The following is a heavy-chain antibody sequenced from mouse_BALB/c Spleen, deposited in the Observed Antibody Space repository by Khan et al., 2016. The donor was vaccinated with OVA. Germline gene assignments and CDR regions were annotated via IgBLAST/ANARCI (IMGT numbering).Heavy chain of an antibody. CDR3: ARHNYGPFAY. V-gene: IGHV5-6*01. J-gene: IGHJ3*01. D-gene: IGHD1-1*01. CDR1: GFTFSTYA. CDR2: INTGGDYI. Sequence: EVELVESGGDLVKPGGSLKLSCAASGFTFSTYAMSWVRQTPDKRLAWVATINTGGDYIYYPDSVKGRFTISRDNAKNTLYLQMSSLRSEDTAMYYCARHNYGPFAYWGQGTLVTVSA.